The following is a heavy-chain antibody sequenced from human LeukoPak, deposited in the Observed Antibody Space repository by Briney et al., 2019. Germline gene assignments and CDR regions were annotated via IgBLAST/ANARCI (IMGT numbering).Heavy chain of an antibody. Sequence: PSETLSLTCTVSGGSISSGDYYWSWIRQPPGKGLEWIGYIYYSGSTYYNPSLKSRVTISVDTSKDQFSPKLSSVTAADTAVYYCARVDYYYYYMDVWGKGTTVTVSS. V-gene: IGHV4-30-4*08. CDR3: ARVDYYYYYMDV. J-gene: IGHJ6*03. CDR2: IYYSGST. CDR1: GGSISSGDYY.